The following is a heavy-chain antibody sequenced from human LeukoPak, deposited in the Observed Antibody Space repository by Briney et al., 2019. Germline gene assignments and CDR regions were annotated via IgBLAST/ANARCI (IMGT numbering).Heavy chain of an antibody. V-gene: IGHV4-38-2*01. CDR1: DFSISSAYY. Sequence: SETLSLTCGASDFSISSAYYWGWIRQPPGKGLEWIGSFYHGGDTYYNPSLKSRVNISVDTPKNQFSLKLRSVTAADTAVYYCAGGIVGVHAYWGQGILVTVSS. J-gene: IGHJ4*02. CDR3: AGGIVGVHAY. D-gene: IGHD1-26*01. CDR2: FYHGGDT.